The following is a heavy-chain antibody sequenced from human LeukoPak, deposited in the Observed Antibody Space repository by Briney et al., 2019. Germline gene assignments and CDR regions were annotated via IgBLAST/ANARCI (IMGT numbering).Heavy chain of an antibody. CDR2: LRHSANT. D-gene: IGHD6-19*01. V-gene: IGHV4-38-2*01. CDR1: GDSIRGVHY. Sequence: KPSETLSLTCVVSGDSIRGVHYWAWIRQPPGKGLEWIGSLRHSANTYYNPSLKSRVTMYMDTSENQFSLKFCARMSIAVAGIVQLNWFDPWGQGTLVTVSS. CDR3: LNWFDP. J-gene: IGHJ5*02.